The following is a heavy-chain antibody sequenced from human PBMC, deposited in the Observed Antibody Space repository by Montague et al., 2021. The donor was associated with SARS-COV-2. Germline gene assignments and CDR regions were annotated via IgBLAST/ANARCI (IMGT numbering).Heavy chain of an antibody. V-gene: IGHV4-34*01. CDR2: VNHRGYA. CDR1: GASLTGYS. J-gene: IGHJ3*01. D-gene: IGHD7-27*01. Sequence: SETRSLTCAVYGASLTGYSWTWIRHSPGKRPEWIGEVNHRGYATYNPSLKSRVSISVDTSRDQFSLKMNSVTAADTAIYYCATRIPSVTGAFDVWGRGTMITVSS. CDR3: ATRIPSVTGAFDV.